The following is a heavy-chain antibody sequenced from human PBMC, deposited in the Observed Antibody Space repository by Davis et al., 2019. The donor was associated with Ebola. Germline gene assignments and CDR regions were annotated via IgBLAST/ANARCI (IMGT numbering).Heavy chain of an antibody. D-gene: IGHD2-2*01. Sequence: SVKVSCKASGGTFSSYAVSWVRQAPGQGLEWMGGIIPIFGTATYAQKFQGRVTITADESTSTAYMELSSLRSEDTAVYYCARDVPAGAWGFDYWGQGTLISVSS. CDR1: GGTFSSYA. V-gene: IGHV1-69*13. J-gene: IGHJ4*02. CDR3: ARDVPAGAWGFDY. CDR2: IIPIFGTA.